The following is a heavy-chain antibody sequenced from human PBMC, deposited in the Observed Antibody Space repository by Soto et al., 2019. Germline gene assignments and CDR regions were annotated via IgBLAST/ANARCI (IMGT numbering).Heavy chain of an antibody. CDR2: IYYSGST. V-gene: IGHV4-59*01. Sequence: TSETLSLTCPVSGGSISSYYWSWIRQPPGKGLEWIGYIYYSGSTNYNPSLKSRVTISVDTSKNQFSLKLSSVTAADTAVYYCASGVSYFDYWGQGTLVTVSS. J-gene: IGHJ4*02. D-gene: IGHD3-10*01. CDR1: GGSISSYY. CDR3: ASGVSYFDY.